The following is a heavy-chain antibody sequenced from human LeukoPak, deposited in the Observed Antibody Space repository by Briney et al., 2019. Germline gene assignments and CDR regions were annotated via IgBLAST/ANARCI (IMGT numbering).Heavy chain of an antibody. CDR2: ISGSGGST. J-gene: IGHJ5*02. Sequence: GGSLRLSCAASGFTFSNYAMSWVRQAPGKGLEWVSGISGSGGSTDYADSVKGRFTISRDNAKNTLYLQMNSLRAEDTAVYYCARGRLFQTVRGVISKCNGFDPWGQGTLVTASS. CDR3: ARGRLFQTVRGVISKCNGFDP. D-gene: IGHD3-10*01. CDR1: GFTFSNYA. V-gene: IGHV3-23*01.